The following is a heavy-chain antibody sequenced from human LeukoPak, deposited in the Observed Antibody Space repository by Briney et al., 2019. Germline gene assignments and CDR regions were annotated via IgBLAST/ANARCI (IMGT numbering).Heavy chain of an antibody. Sequence: SETLSLTCAVSGYSISSGDYWGWSRQPPGKGLEWIGSIYHSGSTYYNPSLKRRVTISVDTSKNQFSLKLSSVTAADTAVYYCARGFAIAAAMDVWGQGTTVTVSS. CDR2: IYHSGST. CDR1: GYSISSGDY. V-gene: IGHV4-38-2*01. D-gene: IGHD6-13*01. CDR3: ARGFAIAAAMDV. J-gene: IGHJ6*02.